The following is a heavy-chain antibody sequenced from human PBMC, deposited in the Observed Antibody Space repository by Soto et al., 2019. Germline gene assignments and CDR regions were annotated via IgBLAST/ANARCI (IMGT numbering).Heavy chain of an antibody. CDR3: TTGVTSRGMDV. J-gene: IGHJ6*02. D-gene: IGHD2-21*02. V-gene: IGHV3-15*01. CDR1: GFAFSNAW. Sequence: GGSLRLSCAASGFAFSNAWMSWVRQAPGKGLEWVGRIKSKTDGGTTDYAAPVKGRFTISRDDSKNTLYLQMNSLKTEDTAVYYCTTGVTSRGMDVWGQGTTVTVSS. CDR2: IKSKTDGGTT.